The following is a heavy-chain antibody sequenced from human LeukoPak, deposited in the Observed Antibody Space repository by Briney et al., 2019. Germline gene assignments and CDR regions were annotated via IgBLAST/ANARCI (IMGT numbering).Heavy chain of an antibody. CDR3: ARGAYSSSEPYDY. V-gene: IGHV4-59*01. CDR1: GGSIRSYY. CDR2: IYYSGST. Sequence: KPSETLSLTCTVSGGSIRSYYWSWIRQPPGKGLEWIGFIYYSGSTNYNPSLKSRVTISVDTSKNQFSLKLGSVTAADTAVYYCARGAYSSSEPYDYWGQGTLVTVSS. D-gene: IGHD6-6*01. J-gene: IGHJ4*02.